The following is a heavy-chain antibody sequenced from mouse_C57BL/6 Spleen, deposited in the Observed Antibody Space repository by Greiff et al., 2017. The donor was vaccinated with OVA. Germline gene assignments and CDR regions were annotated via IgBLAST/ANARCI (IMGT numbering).Heavy chain of an antibody. D-gene: IGHD2-4*01. J-gene: IGHJ3*01. CDR2: IYPGDGDT. Sequence: QVQLQQSGAELVKPGASVKISCKASGYAFSSYWMNWVKQRPGQGLEWIGQIYPGDGDTNYNGKFKGKATLTADKSSSTAYMQLSSLTSEDSAVYFCARNPTMITWFAYWGQGTLVTVSA. CDR3: ARNPTMITWFAY. CDR1: GYAFSSYW. V-gene: IGHV1-80*01.